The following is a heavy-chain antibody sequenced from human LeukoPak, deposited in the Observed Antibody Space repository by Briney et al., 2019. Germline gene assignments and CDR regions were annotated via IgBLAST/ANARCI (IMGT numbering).Heavy chain of an antibody. Sequence: PSETLSLTCSVSGDSISSGRNYWGWIRQSPGKGLEWIASIYSSGNTHTNPSLKSRVSISVDTSKNQVSLKLYSVTASDAAIYYCARHLSGTTMSHYFDFWGQGTLVTVSS. CDR1: GDSISSGRNY. CDR3: ARHLSGTTMSHYFDF. D-gene: IGHD1-1*01. J-gene: IGHJ4*02. V-gene: IGHV4-39*01. CDR2: IYSSGNT.